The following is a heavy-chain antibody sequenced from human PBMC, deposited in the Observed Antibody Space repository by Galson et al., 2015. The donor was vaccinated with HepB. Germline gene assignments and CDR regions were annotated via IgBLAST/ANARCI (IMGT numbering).Heavy chain of an antibody. CDR1: GYTFTNYD. V-gene: IGHV1-8*01. J-gene: IGHJ4*02. CDR2: MNPHSGQA. CDR3: ARGLADLDF. Sequence: SVKVSCKASGYTFTNYDITWVRQPTGQGLDWMGWMNPHSGQARYAQKFQGRVTMIRNTSISTAYMELSSLRSEDTAVYYCARGLADLDFWGQGTLLTVSS.